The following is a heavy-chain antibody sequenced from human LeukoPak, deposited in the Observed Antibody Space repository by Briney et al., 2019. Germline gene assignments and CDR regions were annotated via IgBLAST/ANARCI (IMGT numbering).Heavy chain of an antibody. CDR3: ARDPGYSSGWYLGY. CDR2: IWYDGSNK. CDR1: GFTFSSYG. Sequence: GGSLRLSCAASGFTFSSYGMHWVRQAPGKGLEWVAVIWYDGSNKYYADSVKGRFTISRDNSKNTLYLQMNSLRAEDTAVYYCARDPGYSSGWYLGYWGQGTLVTVSS. J-gene: IGHJ4*02. D-gene: IGHD6-19*01. V-gene: IGHV3-33*01.